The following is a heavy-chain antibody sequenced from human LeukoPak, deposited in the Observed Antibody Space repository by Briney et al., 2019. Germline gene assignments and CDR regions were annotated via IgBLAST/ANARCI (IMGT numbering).Heavy chain of an antibody. V-gene: IGHV3-21*01. Sequence: GGSLRLSCAASGFAFSSYTMNWVRQAPGKGLEWVSSISSSSSYIYYADLVKGRSTISRDNAKNSLYLQMNSLRAEDTAVYYCARCITGTSLVSDYWGQGTLVTVSS. J-gene: IGHJ4*02. CDR2: ISSSSSYI. CDR1: GFAFSSYT. CDR3: ARCITGTSLVSDY. D-gene: IGHD1-20*01.